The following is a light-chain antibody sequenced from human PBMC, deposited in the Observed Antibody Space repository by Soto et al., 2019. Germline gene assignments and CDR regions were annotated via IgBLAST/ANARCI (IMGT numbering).Light chain of an antibody. CDR2: DAS. CDR3: QQRSNWRALT. V-gene: IGKV3-11*01. Sequence: EIVLTQSPATLSLSPGERATLSCRASQSVSSYLAWYQQKPGQAPRLLIYDASNRATGIPARFSGSGSGTDFTVTISGLEPEDFAVYYCQQRSNWRALTFGGGTKVEIK. J-gene: IGKJ4*01. CDR1: QSVSSY.